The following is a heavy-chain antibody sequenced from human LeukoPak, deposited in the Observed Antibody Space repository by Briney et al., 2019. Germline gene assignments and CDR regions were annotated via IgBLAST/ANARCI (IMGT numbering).Heavy chain of an antibody. Sequence: SETLSLTCTVSGYSISSGYYWGWIRQPPGKGLEWIGSINHSGSTYYNPSLKSRVTISVDTSKNQFSLKLRSVTAADTAVYYCARVDYFGSGSYPDVWGQGTTVTVSS. J-gene: IGHJ6*02. CDR3: ARVDYFGSGSYPDV. V-gene: IGHV4-38-2*02. CDR2: INHSGST. D-gene: IGHD3-10*01. CDR1: GYSISSGYY.